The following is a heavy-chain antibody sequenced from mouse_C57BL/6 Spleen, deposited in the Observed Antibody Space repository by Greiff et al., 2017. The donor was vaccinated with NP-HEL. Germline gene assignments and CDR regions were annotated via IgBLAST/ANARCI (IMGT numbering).Heavy chain of an antibody. Sequence: QVQLQQPGAELVKPGASVKLSCKASGYTFTSYWMHWVKQRPGQGLEWIGMIHPNSGSTNYNEKFKSKATLTVDKASSTAYMQLSSLTSEDSAVYYCGRATMVTTAFDYWGQGTTLTVSS. V-gene: IGHV1-64*01. J-gene: IGHJ2*01. CDR3: GRATMVTTAFDY. CDR1: GYTFTSYW. CDR2: IHPNSGST. D-gene: IGHD2-2*01.